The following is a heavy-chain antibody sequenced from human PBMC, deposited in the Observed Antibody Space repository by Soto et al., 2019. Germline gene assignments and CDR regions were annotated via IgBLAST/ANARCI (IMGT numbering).Heavy chain of an antibody. CDR1: GFTFSNYA. CDR2: IGVSDTGT. CDR3: ARELEGFDY. D-gene: IGHD1-1*01. V-gene: IGHV3-23*01. J-gene: IGHJ4*02. Sequence: EVQLLESGGGLVQPGGSRRLSCAASGFTFSNYAMHWVRQAPGKGLEWVSGIGVSDTGTYYADSVKGRFTISRDNSKNTVYLQMNSLRAEDTAVYYCARELEGFDYWGQGTLVTVSS.